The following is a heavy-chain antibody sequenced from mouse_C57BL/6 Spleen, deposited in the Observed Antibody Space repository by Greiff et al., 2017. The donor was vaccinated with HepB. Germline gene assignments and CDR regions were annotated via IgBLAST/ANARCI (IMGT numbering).Heavy chain of an antibody. CDR2: IYPRDGST. V-gene: IGHV1-78*01. CDR1: GYTFTDHT. J-gene: IGHJ3*01. Sequence: VKLQESDAELVKPGASVKISCKVSGYTFTDHTFHWMKQRPEQGLEWIGYIYPRDGSTKYNEKFKGKATLTADKSSSTAYMQLNSLTSEDSAVYFCARKEYSNYGFAYWGQGTLVTVSA. CDR3: ARKEYSNYGFAY. D-gene: IGHD2-5*01.